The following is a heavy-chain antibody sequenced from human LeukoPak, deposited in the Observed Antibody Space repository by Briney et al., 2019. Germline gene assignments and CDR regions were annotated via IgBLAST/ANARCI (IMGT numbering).Heavy chain of an antibody. V-gene: IGHV3-48*03. CDR1: GFTFRTYA. CDR3: AREGLRLGELSFFN. D-gene: IGHD3-16*02. J-gene: IGHJ4*02. CDR2: ISSSGSTI. Sequence: GGSLRLSCAGSGFTFRTYAMGWVRQAPGKGLEWVSYISSSGSTIYYADSVKGRFTISRDNAKNSLYLQMNSLRAEDTAVYYCAREGLRLGELSFFNWGQGTLVTVSS.